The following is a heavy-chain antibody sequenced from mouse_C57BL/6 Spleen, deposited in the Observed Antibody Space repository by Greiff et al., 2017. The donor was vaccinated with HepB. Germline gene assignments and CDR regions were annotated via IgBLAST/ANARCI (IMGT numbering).Heavy chain of an antibody. J-gene: IGHJ4*01. D-gene: IGHD1-1*01. V-gene: IGHV2-9-1*01. CDR2: IWTGGGT. CDR1: GFSLTSYA. CDR3: ARNGITTVVATDYAMDY. Sequence: VQVVESGPDLVAPSQSLSITCTVSGFSLTSYAISWVRQPPGKGLEWLGVIWTGGGTNYNSALKSRLSISKDNSKSQVFLKMNSLQTDDTARYYCARNGITTVVATDYAMDYWGQGTSVTVSS.